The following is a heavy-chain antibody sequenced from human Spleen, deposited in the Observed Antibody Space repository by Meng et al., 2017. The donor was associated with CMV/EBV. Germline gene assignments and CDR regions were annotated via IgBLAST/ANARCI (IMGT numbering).Heavy chain of an antibody. Sequence: GESLKISCAASGFTFSSAWMTWVRLAPGKGLEWVGRVKAKTDGGTTDYAAPVKGRFAISRDDSIKTLYLQMNSLTNEDTAVYYCAARGDYFDFRGQGTLVTVSS. CDR1: GFTFSSAW. V-gene: IGHV3-15*01. D-gene: IGHD4-17*01. J-gene: IGHJ4*02. CDR2: VKAKTDGGTT. CDR3: AARGDYFDF.